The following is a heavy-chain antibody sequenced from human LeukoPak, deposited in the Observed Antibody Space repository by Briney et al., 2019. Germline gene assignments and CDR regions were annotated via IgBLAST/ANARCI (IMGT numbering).Heavy chain of an antibody. CDR1: GYTFTSYG. CDR3: ARGWFDP. J-gene: IGHJ5*02. V-gene: IGHV1-46*01. CDR2: INPSGGST. Sequence: GSVKVSCKASGYTFTSYGISWVRQAPGQGLEWMGIINPSGGSTSYAQKFQGRVTMTRDTSTSTDYMELSSLRSEDTAVYYCARGWFDPWGQGTLVTVSS.